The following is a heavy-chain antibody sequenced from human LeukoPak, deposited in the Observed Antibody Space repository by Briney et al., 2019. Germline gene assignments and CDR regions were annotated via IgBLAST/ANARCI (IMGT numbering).Heavy chain of an antibody. CDR3: GRSITSSWYGDFRH. CDR2: IYYSGST. CDR1: GGSMSGYF. V-gene: IGHV4-59*01. J-gene: IGHJ1*01. D-gene: IGHD6-13*01. Sequence: SETLSLTCTVSGGSMSGYFWSWIRQPPGKGLGWIGYIYYSGSTNYNPSLKSRVTITVDTSTNQFSLKLSSVTAADTAVYYCGRSITSSWYGDFRHWGQGTWSPSPQ.